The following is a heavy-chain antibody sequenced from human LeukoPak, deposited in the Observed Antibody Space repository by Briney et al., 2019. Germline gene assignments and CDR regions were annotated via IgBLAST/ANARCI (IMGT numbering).Heavy chain of an antibody. V-gene: IGHV1-2*02. Sequence: ASVKVSCKASGYTFTSYYMHWVRQAPGQGLEWMGWINPNSGGTNYAQKFQGRVTMTRDTSISTAYMELSRLRSDDTAVYYCARRVMGRIAAAAYYYCYYMDVWGKGTTVTISS. CDR1: GYTFTSYY. J-gene: IGHJ6*03. D-gene: IGHD6-13*01. CDR3: ARRVMGRIAAAAYYYCYYMDV. CDR2: INPNSGGT.